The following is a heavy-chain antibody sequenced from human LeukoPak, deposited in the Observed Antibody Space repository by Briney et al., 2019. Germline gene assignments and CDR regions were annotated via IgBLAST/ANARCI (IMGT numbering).Heavy chain of an antibody. CDR1: GFTFSSYS. CDR2: ISSSSSYI. D-gene: IGHD6-6*01. J-gene: IGHJ6*03. Sequence: PGGSLRFSGAASGFTFSSYSMTVVRQAPGKGLEWVSSISSSSSYIYYADSAKGRFTIYRDNAKNSLYLQMNSLRAEDTAVYSWARAVAARHSYYYYTDVWGKGTTVT. CDR3: ARAVAARHSYYYYTDV. V-gene: IGHV3-21*01.